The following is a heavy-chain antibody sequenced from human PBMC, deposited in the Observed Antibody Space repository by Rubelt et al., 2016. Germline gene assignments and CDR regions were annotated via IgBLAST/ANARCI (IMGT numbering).Heavy chain of an antibody. CDR3: ARDRGGYFDY. J-gene: IGHJ4*02. D-gene: IGHD3-10*01. V-gene: IGHV3-53*01. Sequence: VKPGVSLRLSCAASGFTFSSYSMNWVRQAPGKGLAWVSVIYSGGSTYYADSVKGRFTISRDNSKNTLYLQMNSLRAEDTAVYYCARDRGGYFDYWGQGTLVTVSS. CDR1: GFTFSSYS. CDR2: IYSGGST.